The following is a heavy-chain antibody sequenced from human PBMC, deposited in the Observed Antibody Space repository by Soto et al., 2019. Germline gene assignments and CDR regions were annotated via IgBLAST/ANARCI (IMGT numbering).Heavy chain of an antibody. J-gene: IGHJ6*02. CDR2: ISPYNGNT. V-gene: IGHV1-18*04. CDR3: ARVIGYCSGSSCYSQGLYAMDV. D-gene: IGHD2-15*01. Sequence: QVQLVQSGAEVKKPGASVKVSCKASGYTFTSYGISWVRQAPGQGLEWMAWISPYNGNTNYEQNLQGRVTMTTDTSTSTAYMELRSLRSDDTAVYYCARVIGYCSGSSCYSQGLYAMDVRGQGTTVTVSS. CDR1: GYTFTSYG.